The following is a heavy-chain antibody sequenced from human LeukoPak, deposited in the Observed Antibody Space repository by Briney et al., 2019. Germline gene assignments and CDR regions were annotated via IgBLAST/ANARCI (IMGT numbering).Heavy chain of an antibody. CDR3: ARHVGSYCSGGICYSSHNKYYFDY. CDR2: IKQDGSEK. CDR1: GFTFSSYW. D-gene: IGHD2-15*01. V-gene: IGHV3-7*01. Sequence: PGGSLRLSCAASGFTFSSYWMSWVRQAPGKGLEWVANIKQDGSEKYYVDSVKGRFTISRDNAKSSLYLQMNSLRAEDTAVYYCARHVGSYCSGGICYSSHNKYYFDYWGQGTLVAVSS. J-gene: IGHJ4*02.